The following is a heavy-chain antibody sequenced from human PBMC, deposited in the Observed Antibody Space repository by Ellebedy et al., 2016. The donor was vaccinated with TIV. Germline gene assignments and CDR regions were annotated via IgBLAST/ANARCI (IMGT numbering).Heavy chain of an antibody. CDR3: ERATLGYDWWPASPDF. J-gene: IGHJ4*02. D-gene: IGHD3-3*01. CDR1: GFIFSHYS. CDR2: ISSTGYYI. V-gene: IGHV3-21*04. Sequence: GESLKISCAASGFIFSHYSMNWVRQAPGKGLEWISSISSTGYYIYYADSAQGRLTISRDNANSSLSPQMNSLGADDTAIYYCERATLGYDWWPASPDFWGQGTLVTVSS.